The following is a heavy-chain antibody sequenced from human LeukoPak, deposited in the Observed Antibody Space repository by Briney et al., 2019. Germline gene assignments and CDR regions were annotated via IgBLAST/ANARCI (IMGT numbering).Heavy chain of an antibody. V-gene: IGHV1-18*03. Sequence: ASVKVSCKASGYTFTSYGISWVRQAPGQGLEWMGWISAYNGNTNYAQKLQGRVTMTTDTSTSTAYMELRSLRSDDMAVYYCARGSTTVTPTHYYYYYGMDVWGQGTTVTVSS. J-gene: IGHJ6*02. CDR2: ISAYNGNT. CDR3: ARGSTTVTPTHYYYYYGMDV. D-gene: IGHD4-17*01. CDR1: GYTFTSYG.